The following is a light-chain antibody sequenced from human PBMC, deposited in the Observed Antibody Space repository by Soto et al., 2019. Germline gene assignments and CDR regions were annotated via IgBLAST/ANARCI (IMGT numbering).Light chain of an antibody. V-gene: IGLV2-14*01. J-gene: IGLJ1*01. Sequence: SALTQPASVSGSPGQSITISCTGTSSDVGGYNYVSWYQQHPGKAPKLMIYDVSNRPSGVSNRFSGSKSGNTASLTISGLQAEDEADYYCRSYTSSSTPYVFGTGTKLTVL. CDR3: RSYTSSSTPYV. CDR1: SSDVGGYNY. CDR2: DVS.